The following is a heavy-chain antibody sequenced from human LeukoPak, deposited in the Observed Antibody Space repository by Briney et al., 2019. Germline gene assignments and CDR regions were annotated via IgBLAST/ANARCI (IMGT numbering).Heavy chain of an antibody. CDR3: ARRLRFLDLDYYGMDV. D-gene: IGHD3-3*01. V-gene: IGHV1-46*01. J-gene: IGHJ6*02. CDR1: GYTFIIYY. CDR2: INPSGGGT. Sequence: ASVTVSFKASGYTFIIYYMSWVRQAPGQGREGMGIINPSGGGTTYAQKFQDRVTMTRDTSTSTVYMELSSLRSEDTAVYYCARRLRFLDLDYYGMDVWGQGTTVTVS.